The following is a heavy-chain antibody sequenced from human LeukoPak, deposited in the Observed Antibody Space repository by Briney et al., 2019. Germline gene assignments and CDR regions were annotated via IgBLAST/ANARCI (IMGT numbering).Heavy chain of an antibody. D-gene: IGHD1-26*01. Sequence: ASVKVSCKASGYTFTSYAMHWVRQAPGQRLEWMGWINAGNGNTKYSQKFQGRVTITRDTSASTAYMELSSLRSEDTAVYYCARDRVGAPSVRYFDYWGQGTLVTVSS. CDR3: ARDRVGAPSVRYFDY. CDR1: GYTFTSYA. CDR2: INAGNGNT. V-gene: IGHV1-3*01. J-gene: IGHJ4*02.